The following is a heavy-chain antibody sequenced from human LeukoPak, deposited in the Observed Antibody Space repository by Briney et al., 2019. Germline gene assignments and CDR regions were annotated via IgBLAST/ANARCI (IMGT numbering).Heavy chain of an antibody. D-gene: IGHD3-22*01. CDR2: ISSSSNYI. CDR1: GFTFNSSS. V-gene: IGHV3-21*04. Sequence: GGSLRLSCAASGFTFNSSSMNWVRQAPGKGLEWVSSISSSSNYIYYADSVKGRFTISRDNAKNSLYLQMNSLRAEDTAVYYCAKSRLTDYYDSFDYWGQGTLVTVSS. CDR3: AKSRLTDYYDSFDY. J-gene: IGHJ4*02.